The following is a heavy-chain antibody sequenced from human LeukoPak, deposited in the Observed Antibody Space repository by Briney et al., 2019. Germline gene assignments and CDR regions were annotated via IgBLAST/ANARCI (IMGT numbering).Heavy chain of an antibody. Sequence: GSLRLSCAASGFTFSSYWMSWVRQAPGKGLEWVANIKQDGSEKYYVDSVKGRFTISRDNAKNSLYLQMNSLRAEDTAVYYCAREPVLLWFGELFPGGWFDPWGQGTLVTVSS. J-gene: IGHJ5*02. CDR1: GFTFSSYW. V-gene: IGHV3-7*01. CDR3: AREPVLLWFGELFPGGWFDP. D-gene: IGHD3-10*01. CDR2: IKQDGSEK.